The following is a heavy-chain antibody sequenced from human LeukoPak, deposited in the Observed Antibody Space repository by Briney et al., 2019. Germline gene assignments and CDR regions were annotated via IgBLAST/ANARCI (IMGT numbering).Heavy chain of an antibody. CDR3: ARDYGKHYYDSSGYYR. CDR1: GGSFSGYF. Sequence: PSETLSLTCAVYGGSFSGYFWSWIRQPPGKGLEWIGSIYYSGSTYYNPSLKSRVTISVDTSKNQFSLKLSSVTAADTAVYYCARDYGKHYYDSSGYYRWGQGTLVTVSS. J-gene: IGHJ4*02. V-gene: IGHV4-34*01. D-gene: IGHD3-22*01. CDR2: IYYSGST.